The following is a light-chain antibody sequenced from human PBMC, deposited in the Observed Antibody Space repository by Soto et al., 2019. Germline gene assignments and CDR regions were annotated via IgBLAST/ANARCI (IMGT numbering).Light chain of an antibody. J-gene: IGLJ3*02. CDR3: ISYTTSSTWL. Sequence: QSVLTQPASVSGSPGQSITISCTGTSSDVGAYNYVSWYQQHPGKAPKLMIYEVSNRPSGVSDRFSGSRSGNTASLTISGLQAEDESDYYCISYTTSSTWLFGGGTKVTVL. CDR2: EVS. V-gene: IGLV2-14*01. CDR1: SSDVGAYNY.